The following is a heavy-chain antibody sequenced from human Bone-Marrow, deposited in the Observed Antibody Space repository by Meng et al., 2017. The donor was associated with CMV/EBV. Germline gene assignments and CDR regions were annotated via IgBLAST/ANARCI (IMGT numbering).Heavy chain of an antibody. Sequence: LCCAASGFTFSRYGMYWVRQAPEKGLLWVSGTNSDGSTPNYADSVKGRFTISRDNAKNTLYLQMNSLRAEDTGVYYCARGGVGSFDYWGQGTLVTVSS. CDR3: ARGGVGSFDY. J-gene: IGHJ4*02. V-gene: IGHV3-74*01. CDR1: GFTFSRYG. CDR2: TNSDGSTP. D-gene: IGHD3-10*01.